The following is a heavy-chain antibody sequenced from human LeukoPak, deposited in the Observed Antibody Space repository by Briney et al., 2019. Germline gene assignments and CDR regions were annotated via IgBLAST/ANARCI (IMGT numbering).Heavy chain of an antibody. J-gene: IGHJ4*02. V-gene: IGHV1-8*02. CDR2: MNPNSLNT. D-gene: IGHD1-26*01. CDR1: GYTFTSYD. Sequence: ASVKVSCKASGYTFTSYDINWVRQAPGQGLEWMGWMNPNSLNTGYAQRFQGRITMTRDMSTSTVYMELSSLRSEDTAVYYCAREKWEPRNYFDYWGQGTLVTVSS. CDR3: AREKWEPRNYFDY.